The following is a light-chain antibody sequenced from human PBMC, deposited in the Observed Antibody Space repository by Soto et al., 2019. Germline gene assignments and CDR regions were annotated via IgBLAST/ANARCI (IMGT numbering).Light chain of an antibody. CDR2: DAS. V-gene: IGKV3-11*01. J-gene: IGKJ5*01. CDR1: QSVSSY. Sequence: EVVLTQSPGTLSLSPGERATLSCRASQSVSSYLAWYQQKPGQAPRLLIYDASNRATGIPARFSGSGSGTGFTLTISSLEPEDFAVYYCQQRSNWPITFGQGTRLEI. CDR3: QQRSNWPIT.